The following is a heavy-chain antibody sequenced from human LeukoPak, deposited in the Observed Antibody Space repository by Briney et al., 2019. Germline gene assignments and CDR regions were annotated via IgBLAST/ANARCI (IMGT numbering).Heavy chain of an antibody. D-gene: IGHD1-1*01. CDR2: INPSGGST. Sequence: GASVKVSCKASGYTFTSYYMHWVRQAPGEGLEWMGIINPSGGSTSYAQKFQGRVTMTRDMSTSTVYMELSSLRSEDTAVYYCATHDPSEYYFDYWGQGTLVTVSS. CDR1: GYTFTSYY. V-gene: IGHV1-46*01. CDR3: ATHDPSEYYFDY. J-gene: IGHJ4*02.